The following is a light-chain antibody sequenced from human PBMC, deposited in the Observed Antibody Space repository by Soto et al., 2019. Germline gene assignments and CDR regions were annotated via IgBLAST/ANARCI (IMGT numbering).Light chain of an antibody. J-gene: IGLJ3*02. Sequence: QSALTQPASVSASPGQSITISCTGSNSDVGRYKYVSWYQQHPGKVPKLLIYEVFTRASGISNRFSGSKSGDTASLTISGLQPEDEADYYCCSYTTRNTWVFGGGTKLTVL. CDR2: EVF. CDR1: NSDVGRYKY. V-gene: IGLV2-14*01. CDR3: CSYTTRNTWV.